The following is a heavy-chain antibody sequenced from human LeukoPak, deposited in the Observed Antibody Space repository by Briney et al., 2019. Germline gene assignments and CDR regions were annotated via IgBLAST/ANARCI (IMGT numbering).Heavy chain of an antibody. J-gene: IGHJ3*02. D-gene: IGHD6-19*01. CDR2: IFYSGNT. Sequence: SETLSLTCTVSGGSMTSYYWTWVRQSPGKGLEWIGFIFYSGNTIFNPSLKSRVTMSIDMSKSQFSLRLTSVTAADTAVYYCARPRSSGWYGAFDIWGQGTMVTVSS. V-gene: IGHV4-59*08. CDR1: GGSMTSYY. CDR3: ARPRSSGWYGAFDI.